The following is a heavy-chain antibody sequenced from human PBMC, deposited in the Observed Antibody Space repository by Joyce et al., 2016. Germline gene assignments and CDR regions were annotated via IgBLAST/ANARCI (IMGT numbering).Heavy chain of an antibody. V-gene: IGHV3-30*18. CDR3: AKDRETSAVLDF. CDR1: GFTFRSYG. CDR2: ISNDGKNK. D-gene: IGHD6-25*01. J-gene: IGHJ4*02. Sequence: QAQLVESGGGVAQPGRSLRLSCAVSGFTFRSYGMHWVRQAPGKGLEGVAVISNDGKNKNYADSVKGRFTVSRDNSKKILSLQMNSLRPEDTAVYYCAKDRETSAVLDFWGQGTPVTVSS.